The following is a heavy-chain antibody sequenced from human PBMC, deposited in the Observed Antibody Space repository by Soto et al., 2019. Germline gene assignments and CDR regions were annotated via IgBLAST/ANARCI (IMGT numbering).Heavy chain of an antibody. Sequence: GGSLRLSCAASGFNFSSYEMNWVRQAPGKGLEWVSYISSSGSTIYYADSVRGRFTISRDNAKNSLYLQMNSLRAEDTAVYYCARDLPGEDFWSGYYPKPIFDYWGQGTLVTVSS. J-gene: IGHJ4*02. CDR2: ISSSGSTI. CDR1: GFNFSSYE. CDR3: ARDLPGEDFWSGYYPKPIFDY. D-gene: IGHD3-3*01. V-gene: IGHV3-48*03.